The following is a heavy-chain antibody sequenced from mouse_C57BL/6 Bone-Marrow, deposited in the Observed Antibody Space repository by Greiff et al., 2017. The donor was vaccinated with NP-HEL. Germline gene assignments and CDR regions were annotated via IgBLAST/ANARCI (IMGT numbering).Heavy chain of an antibody. V-gene: IGHV1-76*01. CDR3: ARGSNWSY. J-gene: IGHJ2*01. Sequence: VQLQQSGAELVRPGASVKLSCKASGYTFTDYYINWVKQRPGQGLEWIARIYPGSGNTYYNEKFKGKATLTAEKSSSTAYMQLSSLTSEDSAVYFCARGSNWSYWGQGTTLTVSS. D-gene: IGHD2-5*01. CDR2: IYPGSGNT. CDR1: GYTFTDYY.